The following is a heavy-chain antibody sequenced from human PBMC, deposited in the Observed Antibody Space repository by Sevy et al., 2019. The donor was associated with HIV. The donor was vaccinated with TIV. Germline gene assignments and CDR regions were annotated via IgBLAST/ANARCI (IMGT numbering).Heavy chain of an antibody. V-gene: IGHV4-39*02. CDR3: ARPMTLFGGLIDTSNGFDV. CDR2: INYRGNT. Sequence: PETLSLTCSVSGDSLSGSNHYWGWIRQPPGKGLEWIGSINYRGNTYYSSSLKSRVTISVDTSKNHFSLRLSSVTAVDTAVYFCARPMTLFGGLIDTSNGFDVWGQGTTVTVSS. CDR1: GDSLSGSNHY. D-gene: IGHD3-16*02. J-gene: IGHJ3*01.